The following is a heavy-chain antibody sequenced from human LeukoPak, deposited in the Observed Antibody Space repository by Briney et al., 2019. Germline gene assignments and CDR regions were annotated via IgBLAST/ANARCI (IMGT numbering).Heavy chain of an antibody. CDR2: ISSSSSYI. CDR1: GFTFSSYS. CDR3: ARVRGGFGGGAFDY. Sequence: GGSLRLSCAASGFTFSSYSMNWVRQAPGKGLEWVSSISSSSSYIYYADSVKGRFTISRDNAKNSLYLQMNSLRAEDTAVYYCARVRGGFGGGAFDYWGQGTLVTVSS. V-gene: IGHV3-21*01. D-gene: IGHD3-10*01. J-gene: IGHJ4*02.